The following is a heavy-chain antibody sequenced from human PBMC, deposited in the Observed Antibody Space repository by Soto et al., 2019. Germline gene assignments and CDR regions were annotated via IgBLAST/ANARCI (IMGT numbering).Heavy chain of an antibody. CDR2: FDPEDGET. CDR1: GYTLTELS. Sequence: QVQLVQSGAEVKKPGASVKVSCKVSGYTLTELSMHWVRQAPGKGLEWMGGFDPEDGETIYAQKFQGRVTMTEDTSTDTAYMELSSLRSEDTAVYYCATRDCSSTSCYFQRYYYYYYGMDVWGQGTTVTVSS. CDR3: ATRDCSSTSCYFQRYYYYYYGMDV. V-gene: IGHV1-24*01. J-gene: IGHJ6*02. D-gene: IGHD2-2*01.